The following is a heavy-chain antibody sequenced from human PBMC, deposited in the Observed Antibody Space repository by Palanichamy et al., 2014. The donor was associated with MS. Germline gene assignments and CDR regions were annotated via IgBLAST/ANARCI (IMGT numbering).Heavy chain of an antibody. J-gene: IGHJ4*02. CDR2: INPDGSAE. Sequence: EVQLVESGGDLVQSGGSLRLSCAASGFSFSSHWMSWVRQAPGKGLEWVANINPDGSAEYYVDSVKGRFTFSRDNAKNSLSLQMNSLRVEDTAVYCCARAGGSSNRFDYWGQGTLVTVSS. V-gene: IGHV3-7*03. CDR3: ARAGGSSNRFDY. CDR1: GFSFSSHW. D-gene: IGHD3-16*02.